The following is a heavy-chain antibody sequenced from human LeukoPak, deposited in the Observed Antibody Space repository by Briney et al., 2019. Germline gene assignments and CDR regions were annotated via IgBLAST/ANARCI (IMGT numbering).Heavy chain of an antibody. D-gene: IGHD1-26*01. J-gene: IGHJ4*02. CDR2: ISSSGSYI. CDR3: AREWELSFDY. V-gene: IGHV3-21*01. CDR1: GFTFSSHS. Sequence: PGGSQRLSCAASGFTFSSHSMSWVRQSPGKGLEWVSSISSSGSYIYYSDSVKGRFIISRDNAKNSMFLQMNSLRAEDTAVYYCAREWELSFDYWGQGTLVSVPS.